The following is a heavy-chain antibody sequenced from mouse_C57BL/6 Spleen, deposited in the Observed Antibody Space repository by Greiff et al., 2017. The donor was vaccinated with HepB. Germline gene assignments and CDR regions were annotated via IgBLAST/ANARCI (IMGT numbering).Heavy chain of an antibody. CDR3: ARALYYYGFAY. CDR2: ISYSGST. CDR1: GYSITSGYD. J-gene: IGHJ3*01. Sequence: EVKLLESGPGMVKPSQSLSLTCTVTGYSITSGYDWHWIRHFPGNKLEWMGYISYSGSTNYNPSLKSRISITHDTSKNHFFLKLNSVTTEDTATYYCARALYYYGFAYWGQGTLVTVSA. D-gene: IGHD1-1*01. V-gene: IGHV3-1*01.